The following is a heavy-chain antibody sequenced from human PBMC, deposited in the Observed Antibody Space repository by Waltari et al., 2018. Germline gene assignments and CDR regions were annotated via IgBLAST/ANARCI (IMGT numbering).Heavy chain of an antibody. CDR3: ARSVSGSGAFDI. J-gene: IGHJ3*02. D-gene: IGHD2-15*01. CDR1: GFTFSSYS. V-gene: IGHV3-21*01. Sequence: EVQLVESGGGLVKPGGSLRLSCAASGFTFSSYSMNWVRQAPGKGLEGVSSISSSSSYIYYADSVKGRFTISRDNAKNSLYLQMNSLRAEDTAVYYCARSVSGSGAFDIWGQGTMVTVSS. CDR2: ISSSSSYI.